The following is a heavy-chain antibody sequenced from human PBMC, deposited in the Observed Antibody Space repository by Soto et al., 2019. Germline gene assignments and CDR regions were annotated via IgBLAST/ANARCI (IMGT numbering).Heavy chain of an antibody. CDR3: ARDYYDSSGYYYSFYSY. Sequence: SVKVSCKASGGTFSSYAISWVRQAPGQGLEWMGGIIPIFGTANYAQKFQGRVTITADESTSTAYMELSSLRSEDTAVYYCARDYYDSSGYYYSFYSYWGQGTLVNVSS. J-gene: IGHJ4*02. CDR1: GGTFSSYA. D-gene: IGHD3-22*01. V-gene: IGHV1-69*13. CDR2: IIPIFGTA.